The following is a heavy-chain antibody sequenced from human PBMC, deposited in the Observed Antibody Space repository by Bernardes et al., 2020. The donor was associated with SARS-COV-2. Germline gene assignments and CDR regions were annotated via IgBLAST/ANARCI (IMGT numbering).Heavy chain of an antibody. CDR1: GFTFSSYV. D-gene: IGHD1-26*01. CDR2: TSYDGSNK. CDR3: AKDHSGSYSFYFDY. Sequence: GGSLSLSCAGSGFTFSSYVMHWVRQAPGKGLEWVAVTSYDGSNKYYAHSVKGRFTISRDNSKNTLYLQMNSLRAEDTAVYYCAKDHSGSYSFYFDYWGQGTLVTVSS. V-gene: IGHV3-30*18. J-gene: IGHJ4*02.